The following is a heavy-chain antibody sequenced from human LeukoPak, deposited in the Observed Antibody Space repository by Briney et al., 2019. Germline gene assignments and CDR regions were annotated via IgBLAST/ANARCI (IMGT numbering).Heavy chain of an antibody. J-gene: IGHJ4*02. CDR3: ARYNY. V-gene: IGHV3-21*01. CDR1: GFTFSSYS. CDR2: ISNI. Sequence: GGSLRLSCAASGFTFSSYSMNWVRQAPGKGLEWVSSISNIYYADSVKGRFTISRDNTKNSPYLQMNSLGAEDTAVYYCARYNYWGQGTLVTVSS.